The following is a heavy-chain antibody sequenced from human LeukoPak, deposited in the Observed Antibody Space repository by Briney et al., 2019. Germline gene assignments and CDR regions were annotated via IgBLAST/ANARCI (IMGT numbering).Heavy chain of an antibody. J-gene: IGHJ2*01. CDR2: ISYDGSNK. D-gene: IGHD2-15*01. V-gene: IGHV3-30*03. CDR1: GFTFSSYG. CDR3: ARDVSCSGGSCYGRPYWYFDL. Sequence: PGGSLRLSCAASGFTFSSYGMHWVRQAPGKGLEWVAVISYDGSNKYYADSVKGRFTISRDNSKNTLYLQMNSLRAEDTAVYYCARDVSCSGGSCYGRPYWYFDLWGRGTLVTVSS.